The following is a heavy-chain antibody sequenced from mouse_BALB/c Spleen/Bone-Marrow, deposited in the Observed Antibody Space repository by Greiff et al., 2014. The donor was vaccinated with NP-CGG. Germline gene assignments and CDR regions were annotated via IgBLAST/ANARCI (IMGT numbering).Heavy chain of an antibody. CDR3: NGGYYEAWFAY. V-gene: IGHV14-4*02. J-gene: IGHJ3*01. CDR2: IDPENGDT. CDR1: GFNIKDYY. Sequence: VQLQQSGAELVRSGASVKLSWTASGFNIKDYYMHWVKQRPEQGLEWIGWIDPENGDTEYAPKFQGKATMTADTSSNKAYLQLSSLTSEDTAVYYCNGGYYEAWFAYWGQGTLVTVSA. D-gene: IGHD2-3*01.